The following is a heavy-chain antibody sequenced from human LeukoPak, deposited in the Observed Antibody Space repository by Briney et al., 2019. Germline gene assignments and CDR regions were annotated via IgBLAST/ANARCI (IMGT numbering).Heavy chain of an antibody. J-gene: IGHJ4*02. CDR3: ARAKGRSPLFDY. CDR2: TYYRSKWYN. Sequence: SQTLSLSCAISGDSVSSNSAAWNWIRQSPSRGLEWLGRTYYRSKWYNDYAVSVKGRIAINPDTSKNQFSLQLNSVTPEDTAVYYCARAKGRSPLFDYWGQGTLVTVSS. D-gene: IGHD4/OR15-4a*01. CDR1: GDSVSSNSAA. V-gene: IGHV6-1*01.